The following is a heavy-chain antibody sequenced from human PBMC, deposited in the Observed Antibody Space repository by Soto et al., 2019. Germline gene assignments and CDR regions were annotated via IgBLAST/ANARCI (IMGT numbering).Heavy chain of an antibody. D-gene: IGHD2-21*02. J-gene: IGHJ5*02. CDR3: ARGGPYCGGDCYSYNWFDP. CDR1: GGSFSGYY. Sequence: PSETLSLTCAVYGGSFSGYYWSWIRQPPGKGLEWIGEINHSGRTNYNPSLKSRVTISVDTSKNQFSLKLSSVTAADTAVYYCARGGPYCGGDCYSYNWFDPWGQGTLVTVSS. CDR2: INHSGRT. V-gene: IGHV4-34*01.